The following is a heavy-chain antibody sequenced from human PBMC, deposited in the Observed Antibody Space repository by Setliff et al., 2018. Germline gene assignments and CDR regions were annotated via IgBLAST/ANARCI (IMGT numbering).Heavy chain of an antibody. Sequence: SETLSLTCTVSGGSISGDYWSWIRQPPGKGLEWIGFIHYSGSTNYNPSLKSRVTISVDAPDNQFSVKLSSVTAADTAVYYCARHKSNGSGSYPSLYMDVWGKGIMVTVSS. CDR3: ARHKSNGSGSYPSLYMDV. CDR2: IHYSGST. J-gene: IGHJ6*03. D-gene: IGHD3-10*01. CDR1: GGSISGDY. V-gene: IGHV4-59*08.